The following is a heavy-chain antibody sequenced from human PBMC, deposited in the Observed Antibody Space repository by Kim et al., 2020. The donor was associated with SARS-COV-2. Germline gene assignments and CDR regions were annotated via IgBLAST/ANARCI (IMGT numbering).Heavy chain of an antibody. J-gene: IGHJ4*02. V-gene: IGHV1-18*04. CDR2: ISAYNGNT. Sequence: ASVKVSCKASGYTFTSYGISWVRQAPGQGLEWMGWISAYNGNTNYAQKLQGRVTMTTDTSTSTAYMELRSMRSDDTDVYYCAREDPSGSCYCLDYWGQGTLVTVSS. CDR3: AREDPSGSCYCLDY. CDR1: GYTFTSYG. D-gene: IGHD1-26*01.